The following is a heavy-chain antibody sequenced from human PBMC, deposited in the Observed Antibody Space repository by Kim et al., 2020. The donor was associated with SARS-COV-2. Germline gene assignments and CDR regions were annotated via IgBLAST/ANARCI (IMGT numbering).Heavy chain of an antibody. CDR2: INSDGSST. V-gene: IGHV3-74*01. CDR3: ARVGYSRGGARYY. D-gene: IGHD6-13*01. Sequence: GGSLRLSCAASGFTFSSYWMHWVRQAPGKGLVWVSRINSDGSSTSYADSVKGRFTISRDNAKNTLYLQVNSLRAEDTAVYYCARVGYSRGGARYYWGQGTLVTVSS. J-gene: IGHJ4*02. CDR1: GFTFSSYW.